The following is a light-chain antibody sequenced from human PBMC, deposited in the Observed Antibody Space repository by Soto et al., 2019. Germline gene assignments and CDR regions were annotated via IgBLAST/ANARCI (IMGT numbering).Light chain of an antibody. CDR1: QSVSSN. CDR3: QQYNNWTPA. Sequence: EIVMTQSRATLSVSPGERATLSCRASQSVSSNLAWYQQKPGQAPRLLIYGASTRATGIPARFSGSGSGTEFTLTISSLQSEDFAVYYCQQYNNWTPAFGQGTKVEIK. V-gene: IGKV3-15*01. J-gene: IGKJ1*01. CDR2: GAS.